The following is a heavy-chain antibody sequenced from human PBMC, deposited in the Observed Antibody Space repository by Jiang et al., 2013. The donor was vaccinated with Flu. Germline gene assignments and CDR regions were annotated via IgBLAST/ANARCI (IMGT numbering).Heavy chain of an antibody. Sequence: QTLSLTCAISGDSVSSDSAAWNWIRQSPSRGLEWLGRTYYRSKWYNDYAVSVKSRININPDTSKNQFSLQLNSVTPEDTAVYYCARDLSAMARHYFDYWGQGTLVIVSS. D-gene: IGHD5-18*01. CDR1: GDSVSSDSAA. CDR3: ARDLSAMARHYFDY. CDR2: TYYRSKWYN. J-gene: IGHJ4*02. V-gene: IGHV6-1*01.